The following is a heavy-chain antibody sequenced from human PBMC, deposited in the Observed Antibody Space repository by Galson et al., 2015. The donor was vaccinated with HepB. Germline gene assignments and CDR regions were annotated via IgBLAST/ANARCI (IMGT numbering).Heavy chain of an antibody. Sequence: SVKVSCKASGYTFTGYYMHWVRQAPGQGLEWMGWINPNSGGTNYAQKFQGRVTMTRDTSISTAYMELSRLRSDDTAVCYCARGGYDFWSGYPYYFDYWGQGTLVTVSS. CDR2: INPNSGGT. CDR1: GYTFTGYY. CDR3: ARGGYDFWSGYPYYFDY. D-gene: IGHD3-3*01. J-gene: IGHJ4*02. V-gene: IGHV1-2*02.